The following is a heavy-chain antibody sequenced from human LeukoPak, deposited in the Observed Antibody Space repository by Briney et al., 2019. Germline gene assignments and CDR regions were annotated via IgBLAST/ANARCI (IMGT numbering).Heavy chain of an antibody. V-gene: IGHV4-61*02. Sequence: SETLSLTCTVSGVSLSSGSYYWSWIRQPPGKGLEWIGRIYTSGSTNYNPSLQSRVTISVAMSKLQFHLKRSSVAAADTAVYYCARGSGGWDLLDYWGQGTLVTVSS. J-gene: IGHJ4*02. CDR2: IYTSGST. CDR1: GVSLSSGSYY. D-gene: IGHD3-10*01. CDR3: ARGSGGWDLLDY.